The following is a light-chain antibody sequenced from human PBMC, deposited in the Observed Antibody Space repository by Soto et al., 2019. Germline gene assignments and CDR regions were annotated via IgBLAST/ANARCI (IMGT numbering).Light chain of an antibody. CDR2: GAS. V-gene: IGKV1-5*01. J-gene: IGKJ1*01. CDR1: QSISSW. CDR3: LQHNSYPWT. Sequence: DIQMTQSPSTLSASVGDRVTITCRASQSISSWLAWYQQKPGKPPKVLIYGASNLQSGVPPRFSGSGSGTEFTLTISSLQPEDFATYYCLQHNSYPWTFGQGTKVDIK.